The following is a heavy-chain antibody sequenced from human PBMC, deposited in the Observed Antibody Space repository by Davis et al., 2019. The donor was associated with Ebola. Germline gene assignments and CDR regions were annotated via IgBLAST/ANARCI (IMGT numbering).Heavy chain of an antibody. Sequence: GGSLRLSCAASGFTFSNYAMNWVRQAPGKGLEWVAVISYDGSNEYYADSVKGRFTISKDNSKNTLYLQTNSLRPEDTALYYCARMELRGESGSPFDIWGQGTMVTVSS. CDR1: GFTFSNYA. J-gene: IGHJ3*02. V-gene: IGHV3-30-3*01. CDR2: ISYDGSNE. D-gene: IGHD3-16*01. CDR3: ARMELRGESGSPFDI.